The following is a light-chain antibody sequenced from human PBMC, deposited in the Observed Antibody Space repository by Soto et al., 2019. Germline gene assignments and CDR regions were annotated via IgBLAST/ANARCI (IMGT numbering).Light chain of an antibody. V-gene: IGLV1-51*01. J-gene: IGLJ1*01. Sequence: QSVLTQPPSVSAAPGQQVTISCSGSSSNIGDNYVSWYQHLPETAPKLVVYDNDRRPSGIPGRFSGSKSGTSATLVITGLQTGDEADYYCGTWDDRLDGNYVFGTGTKVTVL. CDR3: GTWDDRLDGNYV. CDR2: DND. CDR1: SSNIGDNY.